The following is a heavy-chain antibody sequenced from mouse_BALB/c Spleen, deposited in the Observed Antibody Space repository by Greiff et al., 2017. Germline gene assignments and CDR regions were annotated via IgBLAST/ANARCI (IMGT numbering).Heavy chain of an antibody. V-gene: IGHV7-3*02. CDR2: IRNKAKGYTT. J-gene: IGHJ4*01. CDR1: GFTFTDYD. CDR3: ARGGCYNGYYRAMDY. D-gene: IGHD2-3*01. Sequence: EVKLMESGGGLVPPGGSLRLTCATSGFTFTDYDMSWVRQPPGKGLEWLGFIRNKAKGYTTEYSASVKGRFTISRDNTQNILYLQMNTLRAEDSATYYCARGGCYNGYYRAMDYWGQGTSVTVAS.